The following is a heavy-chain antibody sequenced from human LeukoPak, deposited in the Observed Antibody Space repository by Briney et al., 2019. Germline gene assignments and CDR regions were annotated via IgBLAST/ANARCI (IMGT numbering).Heavy chain of an antibody. CDR1: GFTFRSYW. Sequence: GGSLRLSCAASGFTFRSYWMSWVRQAPGKGLEWVSAISGSGGSTYYADSVKGRFTISRDNSKNTLYLQMNSLRAEDTAVYYCAKDVYSYGPFDYWGQGTLVTVSS. CDR3: AKDVYSYGPFDY. V-gene: IGHV3-23*01. J-gene: IGHJ4*02. CDR2: ISGSGGST. D-gene: IGHD5-18*01.